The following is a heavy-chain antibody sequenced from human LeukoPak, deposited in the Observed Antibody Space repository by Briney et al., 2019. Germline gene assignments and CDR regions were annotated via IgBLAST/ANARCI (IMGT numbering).Heavy chain of an antibody. D-gene: IGHD3-3*01. Sequence: SETLSLTCTVSGDSISNYYWSWIRQPPGKGLEWIGYFYYTGSTNYNPSLKSRVTISVDTSKNQFSLKLSSVTAADTAVYYCARASGVLRFLDWRGAFDIWGQGTMVTVSS. CDR1: GDSISNYY. J-gene: IGHJ3*02. V-gene: IGHV4-59*01. CDR3: ARASGVLRFLDWRGAFDI. CDR2: FYYTGST.